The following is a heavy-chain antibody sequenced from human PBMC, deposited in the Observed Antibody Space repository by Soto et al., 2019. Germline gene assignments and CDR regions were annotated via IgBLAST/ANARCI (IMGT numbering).Heavy chain of an antibody. J-gene: IGHJ6*02. CDR2: IIPIFGTA. D-gene: IGHD6-13*01. CDR1: GGTFSSYA. CDR3: ARDLVAAAGRDYYYGMDV. V-gene: IGHV1-69*13. Sequence: GASVKVSCKASGGTFSSYAISWVRQAPGQGLEWMGGIIPIFGTANYAQKFQGRVTITADESTSTAYMELSSLRSEDTAVYYCARDLVAAAGRDYYYGMDVWGQGTTVTVSS.